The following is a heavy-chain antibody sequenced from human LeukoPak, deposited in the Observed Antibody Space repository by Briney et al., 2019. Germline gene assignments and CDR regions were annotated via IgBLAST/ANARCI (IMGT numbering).Heavy chain of an antibody. CDR2: ISWNSGSI. V-gene: IGHV3-9*01. D-gene: IGHD3-10*01. CDR3: AKDLGARLNDAFDI. CDR1: GFTFDDYA. Sequence: PGGSLRLSCAASGFTFDDYAMHWVRHAPGKGLEWVSGISWNSGSIGYADSVKGRFTISRDNAKNSLYLQMNSLRAEDTALYYCAKDLGARLNDAFDIWGQGTMVTVSS. J-gene: IGHJ3*02.